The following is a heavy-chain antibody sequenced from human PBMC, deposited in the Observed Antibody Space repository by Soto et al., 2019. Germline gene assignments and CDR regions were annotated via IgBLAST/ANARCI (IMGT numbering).Heavy chain of an antibody. J-gene: IGHJ6*02. CDR2: IWYDGSNK. CDR1: GFTFSSYG. D-gene: IGHD4-17*01. CDR3: AREDWGYGGNLRYYSGMDV. V-gene: IGHV3-33*01. Sequence: GGSLRLACAASGFTFSSYGVHGVRQAPGKGLEWVAVIWYDGSNKYYADSVKGRFTISRDNSKNTLYLQMNSLRAEDTAVYYCAREDWGYGGNLRYYSGMDVWGHGTTVTVSS.